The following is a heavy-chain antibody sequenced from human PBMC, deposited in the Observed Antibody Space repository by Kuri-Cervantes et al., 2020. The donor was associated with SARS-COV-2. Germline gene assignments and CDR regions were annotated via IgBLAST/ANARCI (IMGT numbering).Heavy chain of an antibody. CDR1: GFTFSNYA. CDR3: AKDTLRGVDGAAFQF. D-gene: IGHD4-17*01. CDR2: ITGSGGST. Sequence: GGSLRLSCAASGFTFSNYAMTWVRQAPGKGLEWVSTITGSGGSTFYADSVKGRFTISRDNSKNTVFLQLSSLRDEDTAFYYCAKDTLRGVDGAAFQFWGQGTMVTVSS. J-gene: IGHJ3*01. V-gene: IGHV3-23*01.